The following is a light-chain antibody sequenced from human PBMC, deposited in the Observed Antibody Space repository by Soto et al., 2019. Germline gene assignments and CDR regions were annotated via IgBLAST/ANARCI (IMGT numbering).Light chain of an antibody. CDR1: SSNIGNNA. CDR3: AAWDDILNGWV. Sequence: QSVLTQPPSVSEAPRQRVTISCSGGSSNIGNNAVNWYQQVPRKAPKLLIYYDDLVASGVSDRFSGSKSDTSASLAISGLQSEDESVYYWAAWDDILNGWVFGGVTKVTVL. V-gene: IGLV1-36*01. CDR2: YDD. J-gene: IGLJ3*02.